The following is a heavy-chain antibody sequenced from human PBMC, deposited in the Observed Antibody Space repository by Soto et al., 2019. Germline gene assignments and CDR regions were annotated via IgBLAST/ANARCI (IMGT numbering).Heavy chain of an antibody. Sequence: SETLSLTCAVYGGSFSGYYWSWIRQPPGKGLEWIGEISHSGSTNYNPSLKSRVTISVDTSKNQFSLKLSSVTAADTAVYYCARPSDPYAFDIWGQGTMVTVSS. CDR3: ARPSDPYAFDI. CDR1: GGSFSGYY. V-gene: IGHV4-34*01. J-gene: IGHJ3*02. CDR2: ISHSGST.